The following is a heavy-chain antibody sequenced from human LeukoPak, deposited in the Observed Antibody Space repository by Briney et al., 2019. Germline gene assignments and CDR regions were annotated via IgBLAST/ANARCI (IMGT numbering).Heavy chain of an antibody. CDR1: GGSISSSSYY. CDR3: ARQSSATADPFDY. Sequence: SETLSLTCTVSGGSISSSSYYWGWIRQPPGKGLEWIGSIYYSGSTYYNPSLKSRVTISVDTSKNQFSLKLSSVTAADTAVYYCARQSSATADPFDYRGQGTLVTVSS. D-gene: IGHD2-21*02. J-gene: IGHJ4*02. CDR2: IYYSGST. V-gene: IGHV4-39*01.